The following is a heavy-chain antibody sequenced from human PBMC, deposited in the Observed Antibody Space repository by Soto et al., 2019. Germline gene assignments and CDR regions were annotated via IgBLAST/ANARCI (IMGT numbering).Heavy chain of an antibody. CDR1: GFTFNNYA. CDR3: AKGHYYDDVGNWLANQGFDY. D-gene: IGHD3-16*01. V-gene: IGHV3-23*01. CDR2: ISGGGTGT. Sequence: AGGSLRLSCAASGFTFNNYAINWVRQAPGKGLEWVSSISGGGTGTYSADAVKGRFTISSDKSRNTVYLQMSSLRAEDTAVYYCAKGHYYDDVGNWLANQGFDYWGQGDLVTVSS. J-gene: IGHJ4*02.